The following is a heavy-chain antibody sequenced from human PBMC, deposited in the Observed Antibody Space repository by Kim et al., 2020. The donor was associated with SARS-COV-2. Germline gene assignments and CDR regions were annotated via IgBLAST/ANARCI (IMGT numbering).Heavy chain of an antibody. D-gene: IGHD6-25*01. V-gene: IGHV4-34*01. CDR2: INHSGST. J-gene: IGHJ6*02. CDR3: ARVRRLLNYYGMDV. Sequence: SETLSLTCAVYGGSFSGYYWSWIRQPPGKGLEWIGEINHSGSTNYNPSLKSRVTISVDTSKNQFSLKLSSVTAADTAVYYCARVRRLLNYYGMDVWGQGTTVTVSS. CDR1: GGSFSGYY.